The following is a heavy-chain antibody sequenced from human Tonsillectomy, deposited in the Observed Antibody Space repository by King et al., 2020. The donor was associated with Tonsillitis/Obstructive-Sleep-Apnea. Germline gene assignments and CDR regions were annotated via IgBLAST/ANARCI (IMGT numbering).Heavy chain of an antibody. J-gene: IGHJ3*02. CDR3: ARGIRGDNDAFDI. D-gene: IGHD3-10*01. CDR2: IYYSGST. Sequence: QLQESGPGLVKPSETLSLTCTVSGGSISSYYWSWIRQPPGKGLEWIGYIYYSGSTNYNPSLKSRVPISVDTSKNQFSLKLSSVTAADTAVSYCARGIRGDNDAFDIWGQGTMVTVSS. V-gene: IGHV4-59*01. CDR1: GGSISSYY.